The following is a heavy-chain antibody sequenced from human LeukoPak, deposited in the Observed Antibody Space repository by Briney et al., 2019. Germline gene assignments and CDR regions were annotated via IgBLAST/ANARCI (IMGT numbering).Heavy chain of an antibody. J-gene: IGHJ5*02. D-gene: IGHD2-2*01. CDR2: IYSGGST. Sequence: GGSLRLSCAASGFTVSSNYMSWVRQAPGKGLEWVSVIYSGGSTYYADSVKGRFTVSRDNSKNTLYLQMNSLRAEDTAVYYCARAVTCSSTSCYGTDWFDPWGQGTLVTVSS. CDR1: GFTVSSNY. CDR3: ARAVTCSSTSCYGTDWFDP. V-gene: IGHV3-66*01.